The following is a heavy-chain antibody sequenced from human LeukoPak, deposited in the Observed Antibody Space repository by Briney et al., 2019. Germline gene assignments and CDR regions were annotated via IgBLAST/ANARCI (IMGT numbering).Heavy chain of an antibody. J-gene: IGHJ6*03. D-gene: IGHD2-2*01. CDR2: IWYDGSHK. CDR1: GFTFSSYG. V-gene: IGHV3-33*06. Sequence: PGTSLRLSCAASGFTFSSYGLHWVRQAPGKGLEWVAVIWYDGSHKFYADSVKGRFTISRDHSKNTLSLQMNSLRAEDTAVYYCAKDSCSSTSCYYMDVWGKGTTVIVSS. CDR3: AKDSCSSTSCYYMDV.